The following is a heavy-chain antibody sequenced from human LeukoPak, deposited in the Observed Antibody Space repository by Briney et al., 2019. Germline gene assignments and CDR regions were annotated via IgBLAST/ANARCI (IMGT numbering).Heavy chain of an antibody. J-gene: IGHJ3*02. V-gene: IGHV5-51*01. Sequence: GESLKGSCKGSGYSFTSYWIGWVRQMPGKGLEWMGIIYPGDSDTRYSPSFQGQVTISADKSISTAYLQWSSLKASDTAMYYCASRPDILTGYYANDAFDIWGQGTMVTVSS. CDR1: GYSFTSYW. CDR2: IYPGDSDT. D-gene: IGHD3-9*01. CDR3: ASRPDILTGYYANDAFDI.